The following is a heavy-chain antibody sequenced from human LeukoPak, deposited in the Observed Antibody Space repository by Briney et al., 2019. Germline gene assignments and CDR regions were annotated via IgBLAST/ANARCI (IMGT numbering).Heavy chain of an antibody. V-gene: IGHV1-2*02. D-gene: IGHD1-20*01. CDR3: ARDQGNNWRNDAFDI. Sequence: ASVKVSCKASGYTFTGYYMHWVRQAPGQGLEWMGWINPNSGGTSFAQKFQGRVTMTRDTSISTAYMEPSRLRSDDTAVYYCARDQGNNWRNDAFDIWGQGTMVTVSS. CDR1: GYTFTGYY. CDR2: INPNSGGT. J-gene: IGHJ3*02.